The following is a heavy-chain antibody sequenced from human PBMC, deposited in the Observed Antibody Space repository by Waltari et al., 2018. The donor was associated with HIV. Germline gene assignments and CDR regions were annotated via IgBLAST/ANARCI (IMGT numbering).Heavy chain of an antibody. V-gene: IGHV4-59*08. CDR3: ARRPETALVQFDS. D-gene: IGHD1-1*01. J-gene: IGHJ4*02. CDR1: GGSLNNYY. Sequence: QVQLQESGPGLVKPSETLSLTCNVSGGSLNNYYWTWIRQSPGKGLEYIGYIYYRGDTNNNPSLKRRIAISLDTSKSQFSLRLNSVTAADTAIYYCARRPETALVQFDSWGQGTLVTVSS. CDR2: IYYRGDT.